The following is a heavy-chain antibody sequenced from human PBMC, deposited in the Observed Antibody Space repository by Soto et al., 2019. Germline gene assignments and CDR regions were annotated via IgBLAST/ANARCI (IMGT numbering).Heavy chain of an antibody. V-gene: IGHV3-23*01. CDR1: GFTFSDYY. CDR3: ASVDY. Sequence: GGSLILSCAASGFTFSDYYMSWIRQAPGKGLEWVSTISGSGGTTYYADSVKGRFTISRDNSKNTLYLQMNSLRDEDTAVYYCASVDYWGQGTLVTVSS. CDR2: ISGSGGTT. J-gene: IGHJ4*02. D-gene: IGHD2-8*01.